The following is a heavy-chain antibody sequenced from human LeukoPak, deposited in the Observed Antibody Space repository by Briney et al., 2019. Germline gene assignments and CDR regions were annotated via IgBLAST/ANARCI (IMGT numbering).Heavy chain of an antibody. V-gene: IGHV3-7*01. J-gene: IGHJ6*02. CDR2: MNQDGSEK. CDR3: ATYTHWVAGDV. Sequence: GGSLRLSCAASGFTFSDSWMSWVRQAPGKGLEWVANMNQDGSEKDYVASVKGRFTISRDNARNSLYLQMGSLRPEDTAVYYCATYTHWVAGDVWGQGTTVTVSS. CDR1: GFTFSDSW. D-gene: IGHD3-16*01.